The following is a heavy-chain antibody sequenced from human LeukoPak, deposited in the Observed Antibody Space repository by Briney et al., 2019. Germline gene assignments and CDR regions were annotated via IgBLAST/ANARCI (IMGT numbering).Heavy chain of an antibody. CDR1: GGSFSGYY. CDR3: ARVSHDFWSGYSMGASVSRGGLDY. D-gene: IGHD3-3*01. CDR2: INHSGST. V-gene: IGHV4-34*01. J-gene: IGHJ4*02. Sequence: SETLSLTCAVYGGSFSGYYWSWIRQPPGKGLEWIGEINHSGSTNYNPSLKSRVTISVDTSKNQFSLKLSSVTAADTAVYYCARVSHDFWSGYSMGASVSRGGLDYWGQGTLVTVSS.